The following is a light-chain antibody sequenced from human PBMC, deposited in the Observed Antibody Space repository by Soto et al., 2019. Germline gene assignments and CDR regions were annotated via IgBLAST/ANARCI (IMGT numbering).Light chain of an antibody. Sequence: EIVLTQSPATLSLSPGERATLSCRASQSVTSNYLAWYQHKRGQAPRLLIYGASTRATGIPDRFSGSGSGTDFTLTISRLEPEDFAVYYCHQYSNSLSTFGQGTKVDIK. J-gene: IGKJ1*01. V-gene: IGKV3-20*01. CDR2: GAS. CDR1: QSVTSNY. CDR3: HQYSNSLST.